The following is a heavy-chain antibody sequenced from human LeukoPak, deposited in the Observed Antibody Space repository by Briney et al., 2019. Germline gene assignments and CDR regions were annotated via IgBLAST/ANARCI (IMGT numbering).Heavy chain of an antibody. Sequence: GGSLRLSCAASGFTFSSYAMHWVRQAPGKGLEWVAVISYDGGNKYYADSVKGRFTISRDNSKNTLYLQMNSLRAEDTAVYYCAREDTAMVIDYWGQGTLVTVSS. CDR3: AREDTAMVIDY. CDR2: ISYDGGNK. CDR1: GFTFSSYA. J-gene: IGHJ4*02. D-gene: IGHD5-18*01. V-gene: IGHV3-30*04.